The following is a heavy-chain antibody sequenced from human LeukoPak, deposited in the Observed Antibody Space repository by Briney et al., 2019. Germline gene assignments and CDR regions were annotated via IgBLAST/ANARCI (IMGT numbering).Heavy chain of an antibody. J-gene: IGHJ5*02. D-gene: IGHD3-10*01. Sequence: GGSLRLSCAASGFTFKDYYMSWMRQAPGKGLEWISYVSRTSNYTDYTDSVKGRFTISRDNAKNSLYLQMDSLRAEDTAVYYCAGDLTGSGASVVDPWGQGTLVTVSS. V-gene: IGHV3-11*05. CDR2: VSRTSNYT. CDR1: GFTFKDYY. CDR3: AGDLTGSGASVVDP.